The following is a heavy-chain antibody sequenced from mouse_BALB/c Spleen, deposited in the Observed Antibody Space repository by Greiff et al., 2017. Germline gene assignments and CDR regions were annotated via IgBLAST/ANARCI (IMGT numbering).Heavy chain of an antibody. CDR2: ISDGGSYT. Sequence: DVKLVESGGGLVKPGGSLKLSCAASGFTFSDYYMYWVRQTPEKRLEWVATISDGGSYTYYPDSVKGRFTISRDNARNILYLQMSSLRSEDTAMYYCAREYYGSSYAGYFDVWGAGTTVTVSS. J-gene: IGHJ1*01. V-gene: IGHV5-4*02. CDR1: GFTFSDYY. CDR3: AREYYGSSYAGYFDV. D-gene: IGHD1-1*01.